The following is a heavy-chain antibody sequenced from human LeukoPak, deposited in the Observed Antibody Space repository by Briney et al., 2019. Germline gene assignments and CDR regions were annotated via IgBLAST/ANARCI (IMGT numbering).Heavy chain of an antibody. V-gene: IGHV3-30*18. CDR2: ISYDGSNK. J-gene: IGHJ4*02. CDR3: AKVAHPYPGVYCSGGSCYPYYFDY. Sequence: GGSLRLSCAASGFTFSSYGMHWVRQAPGKGLEWVAVISYDGSNKYYADSVKGRFTISRDNSKNTLYLQMNSLRAEDTAVYYCAKVAHPYPGVYCSGGSCYPYYFDYWGQGTLVTVSS. D-gene: IGHD2-15*01. CDR1: GFTFSSYG.